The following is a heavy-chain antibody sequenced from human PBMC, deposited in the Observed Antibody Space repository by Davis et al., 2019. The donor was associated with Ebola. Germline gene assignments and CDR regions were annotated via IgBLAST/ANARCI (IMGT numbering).Heavy chain of an antibody. CDR2: IYSGDSDT. J-gene: IGHJ4*02. D-gene: IGHD5-18*01. CDR1: GYSFTTYW. CDR3: VRQEGLYGYIDS. Sequence: GESLKISCKGSGYSFTTYWIAWVRQMPGKGLEWMGIIYSGDSDTRYSPSFQGQVTISVDRSISTAYLQWSSLKSSDSAMYYCVRQEGLYGYIDSWGQGTLLTVSS. V-gene: IGHV5-51*01.